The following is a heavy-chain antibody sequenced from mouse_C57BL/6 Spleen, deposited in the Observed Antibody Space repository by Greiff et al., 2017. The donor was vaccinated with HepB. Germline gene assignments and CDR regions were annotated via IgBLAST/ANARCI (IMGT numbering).Heavy chain of an antibody. CDR1: GFTLSSYA. J-gene: IGHJ4*01. Sequence: VQLKESGEGLVKPGGSLKLSCAASGFTLSSYAMSWVRQTPEKRLEWVAYISSGGDYIYYADTVKGRFTISRDNARNTLYLQMSSLKSEDTAMYYCTREAYYYAMDYWGQGTSVTVSS. D-gene: IGHD6-1*01. V-gene: IGHV5-9-1*02. CDR3: TREAYYYAMDY. CDR2: ISSGGDYI.